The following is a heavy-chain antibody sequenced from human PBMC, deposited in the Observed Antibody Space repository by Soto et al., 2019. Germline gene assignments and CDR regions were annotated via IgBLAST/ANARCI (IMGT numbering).Heavy chain of an antibody. V-gene: IGHV3-33*01. CDR3: ARDMAVAGPTPYYYYYGMDV. D-gene: IGHD6-19*01. CDR2: IWYDGSNK. CDR1: GFTFSSYG. J-gene: IGHJ6*02. Sequence: PGGSLRLSCAASGFTFSSYGMHWVRQAPGKGLEWVAVIWYDGSNKYYADPVKGRFTISRDNSKNTLYLQMNSLRAEDTAVYYCARDMAVAGPTPYYYYYGMDVWGQGTTVTVSS.